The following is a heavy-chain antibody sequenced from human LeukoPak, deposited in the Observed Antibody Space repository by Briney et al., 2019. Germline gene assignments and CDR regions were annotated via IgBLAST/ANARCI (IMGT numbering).Heavy chain of an antibody. CDR1: GFNFDTYT. Sequence: GGSLRLSCAASGFNFDTYTMNWVRQAPGKGLEWVSSISSDSSYIYYADAVHGRFTVSRDNAKYSLYLQMNSLRAEDTAVYYCVRGSYGAYDYWGQGSLVTVSS. J-gene: IGHJ4*02. CDR2: ISSDSSYI. CDR3: VRGSYGAYDY. V-gene: IGHV3-21*01. D-gene: IGHD4-17*01.